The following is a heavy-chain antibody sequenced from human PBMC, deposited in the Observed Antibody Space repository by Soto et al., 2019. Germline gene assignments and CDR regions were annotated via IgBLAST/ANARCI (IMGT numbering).Heavy chain of an antibody. D-gene: IGHD3-22*01. Sequence: EVQLVESGGDLVQPGGSLRLSCAASGFTFSTYWMHWVRQAPGKGLLWVSRIKTDGTYATYADSVKGRFTISRDNAKNTLYLQMNSLSVEDAVVYYCAAGGSGYYANWGQGTLVTVSS. CDR1: GFTFSTYW. CDR2: IKTDGTYA. V-gene: IGHV3-74*01. J-gene: IGHJ4*02. CDR3: AAGGSGYYAN.